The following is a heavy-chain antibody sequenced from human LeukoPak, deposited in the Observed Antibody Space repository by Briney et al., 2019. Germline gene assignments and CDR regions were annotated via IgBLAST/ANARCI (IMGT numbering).Heavy chain of an antibody. CDR1: GFTFSNVW. Sequence: GGSLRLSCAASGFTFSNVWMSWVRQAPGEGLEWVGRIKSKTDGGTTDYAAPVKGRFTISRDDSKTTLFLQMNSLKSEDTAVYYCTTVAYGGRSDYWGQGTLVTVSS. CDR3: TTVAYGGRSDY. J-gene: IGHJ4*02. D-gene: IGHD4-23*01. CDR2: IKSKTDGGTT. V-gene: IGHV3-15*01.